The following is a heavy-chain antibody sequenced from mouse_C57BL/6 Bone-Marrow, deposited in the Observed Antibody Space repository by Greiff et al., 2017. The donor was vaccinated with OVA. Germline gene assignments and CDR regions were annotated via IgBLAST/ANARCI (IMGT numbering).Heavy chain of an antibody. D-gene: IGHD2-2*01. V-gene: IGHV3-8*01. CDR3: ARYDGYDPCWYFDV. J-gene: IGHJ1*03. CDR1: GYSITSDY. Sequence: EVMLVESGPGLAKPSQTLSLTCSVTGYSITSDYWNWIRKFPGNKLEYMGYISYSGSTNYNPSPKSRISITRDTPTKQYCLQLNSVTTEDTATYYGARYDGYDPCWYFDVWGTGTTVTVSS. CDR2: ISYSGST.